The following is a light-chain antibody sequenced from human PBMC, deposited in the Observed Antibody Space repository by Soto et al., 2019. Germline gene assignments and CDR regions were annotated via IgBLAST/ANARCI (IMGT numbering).Light chain of an antibody. CDR1: SSNIGAGYD. Sequence: QSVLTQPPSVSGAPGQRVTISCTGSSSNIGAGYDVHWYQQLPGTAPKLLIYGNSNRPSRVPDRFSGSKSGTSASLAITGLQAEDEADYCCQSYDSSLSGYVVFGGGTKLTVL. CDR3: QSYDSSLSGYVV. J-gene: IGLJ2*01. CDR2: GNS. V-gene: IGLV1-40*01.